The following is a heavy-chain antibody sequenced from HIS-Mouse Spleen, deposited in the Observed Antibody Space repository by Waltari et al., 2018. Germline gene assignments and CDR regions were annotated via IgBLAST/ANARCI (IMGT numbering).Heavy chain of an antibody. J-gene: IGHJ2*01. CDR1: GFTFSSYW. D-gene: IGHD7-27*01. Sequence: EVQLVESGGGLVQPGGSLRLSCAASGFTFSSYWMSWVRQAPGEGLEWVANIKQDGSEKYYVDSVKGRFTISRDNAKNSLYLQMNSLRAEDTAVYYCARNLNWGDRYWYFDLWGRGTLVTVSS. V-gene: IGHV3-7*01. CDR3: ARNLNWGDRYWYFDL. CDR2: IKQDGSEK.